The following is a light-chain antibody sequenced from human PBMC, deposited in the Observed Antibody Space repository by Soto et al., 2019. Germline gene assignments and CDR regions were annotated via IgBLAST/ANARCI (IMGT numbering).Light chain of an antibody. J-gene: IGKJ1*01. CDR1: QSISNY. Sequence: DIQMTQSPSSLSASVGDRVTITCRTSQSISNYLTWCQQKPGKAPKLLICAASSLQSGVPSRFSGSGSGTDFTLTISSLQPEDFATYYCQQSYITPWTFGQGTKVDIK. CDR3: QQSYITPWT. V-gene: IGKV1-39*01. CDR2: AAS.